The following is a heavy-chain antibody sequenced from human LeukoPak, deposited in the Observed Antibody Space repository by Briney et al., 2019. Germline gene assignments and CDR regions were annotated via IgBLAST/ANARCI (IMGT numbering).Heavy chain of an antibody. Sequence: PGGSLRLSCAASGFTFSSYEMNWVRQAPGKGLEWVSYISSSGGTIYYVDSVKGRFTISRDNAKNSLYLQMNSLRVEDTAVYYCAREDTGVAFDIWGQGTTVTV. CDR2: ISSSGGTI. CDR1: GFTFSSYE. V-gene: IGHV3-48*03. CDR3: AREDTGVAFDI. J-gene: IGHJ3*02. D-gene: IGHD2-8*01.